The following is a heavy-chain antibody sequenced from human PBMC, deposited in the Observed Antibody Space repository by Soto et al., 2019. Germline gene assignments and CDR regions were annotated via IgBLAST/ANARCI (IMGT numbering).Heavy chain of an antibody. J-gene: IGHJ5*02. CDR3: ARALNYYDSSGLPSPPGWFDP. D-gene: IGHD3-22*01. V-gene: IGHV1-69*06. Sequence: SVKVSCKASGGTFSSYAISWVRQAPGQGVEWRGRIIPIFGTATYAQKFHGRVRITADKSTSTAYMELSSLRSDDTAVYYCARALNYYDSSGLPSPPGWFDPWGQGTLVTVSS. CDR1: GGTFSSYA. CDR2: IIPIFGTA.